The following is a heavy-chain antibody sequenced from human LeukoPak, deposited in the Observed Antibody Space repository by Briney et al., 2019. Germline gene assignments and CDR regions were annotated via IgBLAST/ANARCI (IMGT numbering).Heavy chain of an antibody. D-gene: IGHD6-6*01. CDR1: GGSFSGYY. Sequence: SETLSLTCAVYGGSFSGYYWSWIRQPPGKGLEWIGEINHSGSTNYNPSLKSRVTISVDTSKNQFSLKLSSVTAADTAVYYCARGVYSSSSPGGMDAWGQGTTVTVSS. J-gene: IGHJ6*02. CDR3: ARGVYSSSSPGGMDA. CDR2: INHSGST. V-gene: IGHV4-34*01.